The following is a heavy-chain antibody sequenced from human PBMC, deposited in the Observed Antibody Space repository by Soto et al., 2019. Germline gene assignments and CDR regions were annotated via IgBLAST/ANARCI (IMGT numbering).Heavy chain of an antibody. V-gene: IGHV3-30*18. CDR3: AKDAIRSYSSSSFFDY. D-gene: IGHD6-6*01. CDR1: GFTFSSYG. J-gene: IGHJ4*02. Sequence: GGSLRLSCAASGFTFSSYGMHWVRQAPGKGLEWVAVISYDGSNKYYADSVKGRFTISRDNSKNTLYLQMNSLRAEDTAVYYCAKDAIRSYSSSSFFDYWGQGTLVTVSS. CDR2: ISYDGSNK.